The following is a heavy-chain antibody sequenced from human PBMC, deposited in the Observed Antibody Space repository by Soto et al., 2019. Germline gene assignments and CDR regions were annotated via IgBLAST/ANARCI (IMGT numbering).Heavy chain of an antibody. D-gene: IGHD3-22*01. J-gene: IGHJ4*02. CDR2: ISGSGGST. V-gene: IGHV3-23*01. CDR1: GFSFSNFV. CDR3: AKGLDYYDSSGYSYFAY. Sequence: PGGSLRLSCAASGFSFSNFVMHWVRQAPGRGLEWVSAISGSGGSTYYADSVKGRFTISRDNSEKTLYLQITSLRAEDTALYYCAKGLDYYDSSGYSYFAYWGQGTLVTVSS.